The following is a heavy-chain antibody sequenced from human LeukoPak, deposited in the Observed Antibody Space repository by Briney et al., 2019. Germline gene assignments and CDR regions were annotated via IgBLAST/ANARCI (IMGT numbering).Heavy chain of an antibody. D-gene: IGHD3-10*01. CDR3: ARSRRVSLMGY. Sequence: GGALRHSRAASGFTFSSYAIHWVRQAPGKGGEWVAVISYDGSNKYYADSVKGRFTISRDNSKNTLYLQMNSLRAEDTAVYYSARSRRVSLMGYWGQGTLVTVSS. V-gene: IGHV3-30*01. J-gene: IGHJ4*02. CDR1: GFTFSSYA. CDR2: ISYDGSNK.